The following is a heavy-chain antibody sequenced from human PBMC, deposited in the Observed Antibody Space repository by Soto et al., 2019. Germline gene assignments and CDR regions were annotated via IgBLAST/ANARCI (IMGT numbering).Heavy chain of an antibody. Sequence: QVQLQESGPGLLRPSETLSLTCAVSGGSITTSNLWSWVRQPPGKGLEWIGEIYPSRYTNYNPSLGSQVTITLDMTKTQFSLKVTYVTDSETGGYFCASVMRVASGGPFEYWGPGTLVTLSS. J-gene: IGHJ4*02. CDR1: GGSITTSNL. D-gene: IGHD2-15*01. V-gene: IGHV4-4*02. CDR3: ASVMRVASGGPFEY. CDR2: IYPSRYT.